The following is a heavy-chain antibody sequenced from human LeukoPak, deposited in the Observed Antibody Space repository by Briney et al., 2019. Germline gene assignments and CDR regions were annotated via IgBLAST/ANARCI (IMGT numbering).Heavy chain of an antibody. CDR2: TSFDGGVK. Sequence: PGGSLRLSCAASGFTFSSYSMQWVRQAPGEGLEWVAVTSFDGGVKFYADSVKGRFTISRDNSKNTLYLRMNSLRAEDTAVYYCVRADPYYFDYWGQGTLVTVSS. CDR1: GFTFSSYS. J-gene: IGHJ4*02. V-gene: IGHV3-30*04. CDR3: VRADPYYFDY. D-gene: IGHD6-19*01.